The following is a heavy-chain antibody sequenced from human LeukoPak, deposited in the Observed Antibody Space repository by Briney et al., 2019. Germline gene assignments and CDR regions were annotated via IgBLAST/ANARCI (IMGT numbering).Heavy chain of an antibody. V-gene: IGHV3-21*01. CDR2: ISSSSSYI. CDR3: VRDGTVGAKVADY. D-gene: IGHD1-26*01. CDR1: GFTFSSYS. J-gene: IGHJ4*02. Sequence: GGSLRLSCAASGFTFSSYSMNWVRQAPGKGLEWVSSISSSSSYIYYADSVKGRFTLSRDNAKNSLYLQMNSLRGEDTAVYYCVRDGTVGAKVADYWGQGTLVTVSS.